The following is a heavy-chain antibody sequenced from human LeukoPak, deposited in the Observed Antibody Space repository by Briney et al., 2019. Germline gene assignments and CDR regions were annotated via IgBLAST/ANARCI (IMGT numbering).Heavy chain of an antibody. Sequence: GESLKISCKGSGYSFTSYWIGWVRQMPGKGLERMGIIYPGDSDTRYSPSFQGQVTISADKSISTACLQWSSLKASDTAMYYCAGTLGYCSSTSCWVWFDPWGQGTLVTVSS. J-gene: IGHJ5*02. CDR1: GYSFTSYW. CDR2: IYPGDSDT. D-gene: IGHD2-2*03. V-gene: IGHV5-51*01. CDR3: AGTLGYCSSTSCWVWFDP.